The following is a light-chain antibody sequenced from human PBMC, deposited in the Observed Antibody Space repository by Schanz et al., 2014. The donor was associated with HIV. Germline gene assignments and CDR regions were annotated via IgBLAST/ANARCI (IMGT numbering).Light chain of an antibody. Sequence: QSALTQPASVSGSPGQSITISCTGTSSDVGGYNYLSWYQQHPGKAPKLIIYDVDNRPSGVSSRFSASKSGNTASLTISGLQAEDEADYYCGSYTSSNTPWMFGGGTKLTVL. J-gene: IGLJ3*02. V-gene: IGLV2-14*03. CDR2: DVD. CDR1: SSDVGGYNY. CDR3: GSYTSSNTPWM.